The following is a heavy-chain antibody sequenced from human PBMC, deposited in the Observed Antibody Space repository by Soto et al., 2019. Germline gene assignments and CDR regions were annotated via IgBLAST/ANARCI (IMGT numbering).Heavy chain of an antibody. Sequence: QVQLQESGPGLVKPSETLSLTCTVSGGSVSSGSFCWSWIRQPPGKGREWIGHIYHSGGTNYNPSLESRATISLDASKNQFSLNLSSVTAADTAVYFCARDSYYGGQRAFDIWGQGTLVTVSS. CDR1: GGSVSSGSFC. CDR2: IYHSGGT. D-gene: IGHD3-3*01. J-gene: IGHJ3*02. CDR3: ARDSYYGGQRAFDI. V-gene: IGHV4-61*01.